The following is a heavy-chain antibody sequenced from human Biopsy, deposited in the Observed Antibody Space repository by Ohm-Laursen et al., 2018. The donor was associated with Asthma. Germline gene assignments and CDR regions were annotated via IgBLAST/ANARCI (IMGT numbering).Heavy chain of an antibody. CDR2: ISCHGAIK. Sequence: SLRLSCTASEFSFSHYPMHWVRQAPGKGLEWVAVISCHGAIKFYADSVKGRFTISRDNSKNTLSLEMNSLRVEDTAVYYCARDLRSDNWNPWGMDVWGLGTAVTVAS. V-gene: IGHV3-30-3*01. CDR3: ARDLRSDNWNPWGMDV. D-gene: IGHD1-20*01. J-gene: IGHJ6*02. CDR1: EFSFSHYP.